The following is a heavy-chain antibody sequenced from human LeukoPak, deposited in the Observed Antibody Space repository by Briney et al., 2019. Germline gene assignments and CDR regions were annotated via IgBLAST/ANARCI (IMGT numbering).Heavy chain of an antibody. V-gene: IGHV4-34*01. CDR3: ARVPSMIVVARIDAFDI. CDR1: GGSISSYY. Sequence: PSETLSLTCTVSGGSISSYYWSWIRQPPGKGLEWIGEINHSGSTNYNPSLKSRVTISVDTSKNQFSLKLSSVTAADTAVYYCARVPSMIVVARIDAFDIWGQGTMVTVSS. D-gene: IGHD3-22*01. J-gene: IGHJ3*02. CDR2: INHSGST.